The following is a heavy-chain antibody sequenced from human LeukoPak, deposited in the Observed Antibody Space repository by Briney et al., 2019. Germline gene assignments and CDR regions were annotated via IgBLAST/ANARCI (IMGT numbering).Heavy chain of an antibody. Sequence: SETLSLTCTVSGGSISSYYWSWIRQPPGKGLEWIGYIYYSGSTNYNPSLKSRVTISVDTSKTQFSLKLSSVTAADAAVYYCARALPKIYYYDYYMYVWGKGTTVTVSS. J-gene: IGHJ6*03. CDR1: GGSISSYY. V-gene: IGHV4-59*01. CDR2: IYYSGST. CDR3: ARALPKIYYYDYYMYV.